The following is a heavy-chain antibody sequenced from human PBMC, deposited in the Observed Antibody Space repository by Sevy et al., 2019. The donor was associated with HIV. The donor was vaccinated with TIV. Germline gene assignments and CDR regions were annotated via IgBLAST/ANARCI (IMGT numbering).Heavy chain of an antibody. J-gene: IGHJ3*02. V-gene: IGHV1-69*13. D-gene: IGHD3-16*02. CDR2: IIPIFGTA. CDR1: GGTFSSYA. Sequence: ASVKVSCKASGGTFSSYAISWVRQAPGQGLGWMGGIIPIFGTANYVQKFQGRVTITADESTSTAYMELSSLLSEDTAVYYCASDVSDNAFDIWGQGTMVTVSS. CDR3: ASDVSDNAFDI.